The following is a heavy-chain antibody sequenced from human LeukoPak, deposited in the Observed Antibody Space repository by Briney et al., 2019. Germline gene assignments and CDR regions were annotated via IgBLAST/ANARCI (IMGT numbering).Heavy chain of an antibody. CDR3: ASLSDILTGYPYYYYYYGMDV. Sequence: GASVKVSCKASGGTFSSYAISWVRQAPGQGLEWMGGIIPIFGTANYAQKFQGRVTITADESTSTAYMELSSLRSEDTAVYYCASLSDILTGYPYYYYYYGMDVWGQGTTVTVSS. CDR2: IIPIFGTA. D-gene: IGHD3-9*01. CDR1: GGTFSSYA. J-gene: IGHJ6*02. V-gene: IGHV1-69*13.